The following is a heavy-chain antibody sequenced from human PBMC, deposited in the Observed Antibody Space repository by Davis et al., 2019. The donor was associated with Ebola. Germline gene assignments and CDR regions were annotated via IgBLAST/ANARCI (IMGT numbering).Heavy chain of an antibody. Sequence: PGGSLRLSCAASGFTFSDYYMSWVRQAPGKGLEWVANIKQDGSEKYYVDSVKGRFTISRDNAKNSLYLQMNSLRAEDTAVYYCARDMGGAARPSYWGQGTLVTVSS. CDR3: ARDMGGAARPSY. J-gene: IGHJ4*02. V-gene: IGHV3-7*03. D-gene: IGHD3-16*01. CDR2: IKQDGSEK. CDR1: GFTFSDYY.